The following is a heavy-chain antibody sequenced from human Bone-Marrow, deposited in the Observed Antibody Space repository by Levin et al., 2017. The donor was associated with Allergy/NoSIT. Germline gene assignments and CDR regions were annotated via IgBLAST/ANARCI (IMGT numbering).Heavy chain of an antibody. CDR2: TYYRSKWYN. D-gene: IGHD6-13*01. V-gene: IGHV6-1*01. CDR3: ARDWTDIAAALSYAFDI. Sequence: SETLSLTCAISGDSVSSNSAAWNWIRQSPSRGLEWLGRTYYRSKWYNDYAVSVKSRITINPDTSKNQFSLQLNSVTPEDTAVYYCARDWTDIAAALSYAFDIWGQGTMVTVSS. CDR1: GDSVSSNSAA. J-gene: IGHJ3*02.